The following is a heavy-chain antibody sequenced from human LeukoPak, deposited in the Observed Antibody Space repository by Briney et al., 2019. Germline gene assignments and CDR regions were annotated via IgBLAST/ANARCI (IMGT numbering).Heavy chain of an antibody. CDR1: GGTFSSYA. Sequence: SVKVSCKASGGTFSSYAISWVRQAPGQGLEWMGGIIPIFGTANYAQKFQGRVTITADESTSTAYMELGSLRSEDTAVYYCARVGLVPIDAFDIWGQGTMVTVSS. J-gene: IGHJ3*02. D-gene: IGHD6-19*01. V-gene: IGHV1-69*13. CDR2: IIPIFGTA. CDR3: ARVGLVPIDAFDI.